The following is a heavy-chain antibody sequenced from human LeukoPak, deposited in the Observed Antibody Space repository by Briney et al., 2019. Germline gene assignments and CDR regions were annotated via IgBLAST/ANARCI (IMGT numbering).Heavy chain of an antibody. V-gene: IGHV1-2*02. J-gene: IGHJ3*02. CDR1: GYTFTDYY. D-gene: IGHD6-13*01. Sequence: ASVRVSCKASGYTFTDYYMHWVRQAPGQGLEWMGWINPNSGGTNYAQKFQGRVTMTRDTSISTAYMELSRLRSDDTAVYYCASPYSSSLVGAFDIWGQGTMVTVSS. CDR2: INPNSGGT. CDR3: ASPYSSSLVGAFDI.